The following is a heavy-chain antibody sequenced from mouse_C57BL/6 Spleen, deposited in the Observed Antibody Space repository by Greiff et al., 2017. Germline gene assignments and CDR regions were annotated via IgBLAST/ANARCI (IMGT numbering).Heavy chain of an antibody. Sequence: QVHVKQSGAELVRPGASVTLSCKASGYTFTDYEMHWVKQTPVHGLEWIGAIDPETGGTAYNQKFKGKAILTADKSSSTAYMELRSLTSEDSAVYYCTSLYYGSFFDYWGQGTTLTVSS. CDR2: IDPETGGT. V-gene: IGHV1-15*01. CDR3: TSLYYGSFFDY. CDR1: GYTFTDYE. J-gene: IGHJ2*01. D-gene: IGHD2-2*01.